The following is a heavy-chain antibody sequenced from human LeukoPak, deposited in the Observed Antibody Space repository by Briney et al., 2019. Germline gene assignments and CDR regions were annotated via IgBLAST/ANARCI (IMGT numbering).Heavy chain of an antibody. CDR1: GGSISSYY. Sequence: PSEALSLTCTVSGGSISSYYWSWIRQPPGKGLEWIGYIYATGSTNYNPSLKSRVTISVDTSKNQFSLNLRSVTAADTAVYYCARHGSVRSPLGPWGQGTLVTVSS. CDR2: IYATGST. J-gene: IGHJ5*02. V-gene: IGHV4-4*09. CDR3: ARHGSVRSPLGP. D-gene: IGHD3-10*01.